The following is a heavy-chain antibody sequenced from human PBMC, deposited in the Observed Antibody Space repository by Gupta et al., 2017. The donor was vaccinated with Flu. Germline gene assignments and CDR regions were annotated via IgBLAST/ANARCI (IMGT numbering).Heavy chain of an antibody. CDR2: IFYNGSS. V-gene: IGHV4-59*01. CDR1: GGSISHYY. CDR3: AREISKYYNHGYSRCFDP. J-gene: IGHJ5*02. D-gene: IGHD5-18*01. Sequence: QVRLQESGPGLVTPSETLSLTCTVSGGSISHYYGSWIRQPPATGLEWIGYIFYNGSSNYNPSLKSRFTIAVDTSNKQFSLRLRSVTAADTAVYYCAREISKYYNHGYSRCFDPWGQGSLVTVSS.